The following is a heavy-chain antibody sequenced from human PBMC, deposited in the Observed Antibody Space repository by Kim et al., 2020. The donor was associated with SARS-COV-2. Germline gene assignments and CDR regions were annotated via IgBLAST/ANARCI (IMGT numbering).Heavy chain of an antibody. Sequence: GGSLRLSCAASGFTFSSYWMSWVRQAPGKGLEWVANIKQDGSEKYYVDSVKGRFTISRDNAKNSLYLQMNSLRAEDTAVYYCAREDRRITMVRAVKAAFDIWGQGTMVTVSS. D-gene: IGHD3-10*01. V-gene: IGHV3-7*03. CDR1: GFTFSSYW. CDR3: AREDRRITMVRAVKAAFDI. CDR2: IKQDGSEK. J-gene: IGHJ3*02.